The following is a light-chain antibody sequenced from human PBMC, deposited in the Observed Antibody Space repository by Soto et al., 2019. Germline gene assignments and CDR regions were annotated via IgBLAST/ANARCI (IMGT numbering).Light chain of an antibody. CDR2: GAS. Sequence: DIQLTQSPSFLSASVGDRVTITCRASQAISNNLAWYQHNPGKPPKLLIYGASTLQSGVPSRFXXSGSGTEFTLTISSLQPEDFATYYCQQLNNYPRALTFGGGTKVEIE. CDR1: QAISNN. CDR3: QQLNNYPRALT. V-gene: IGKV1-9*01. J-gene: IGKJ4*01.